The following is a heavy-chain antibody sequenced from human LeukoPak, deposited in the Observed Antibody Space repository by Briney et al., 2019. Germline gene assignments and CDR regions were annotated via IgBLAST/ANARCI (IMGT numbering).Heavy chain of an antibody. J-gene: IGHJ4*02. D-gene: IGHD5-18*01. CDR2: ISSGRSNK. V-gene: IGHV3-21*01. CDR1: GFTFSSYS. Sequence: GGSLRLSCAASGFTFSSYSMNRVRQAPGKGLEWVSAISSGRSNKYYADSVKGRFTISRDNSKNSLYLQMNSLRAEDTAVYYCARDCHVDTAMAIDYWGQRTLVTVSS. CDR3: ARDCHVDTAMAIDY.